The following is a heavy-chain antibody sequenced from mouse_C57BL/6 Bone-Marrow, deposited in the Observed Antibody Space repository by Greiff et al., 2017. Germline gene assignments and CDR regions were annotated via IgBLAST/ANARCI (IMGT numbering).Heavy chain of an antibody. CDR3: ARPYGSSPFAY. CDR2: INPNYGTT. D-gene: IGHD1-1*01. V-gene: IGHV1-39*01. CDR1: DYSFTDHN. J-gene: IGHJ3*01. Sequence: VQLKQSGPELMKPGDSVKISCKASDYSFTDHNRNWVRKSNGKSLEWIGVINPNYGTTSYTHKFKGKATLTVDKSYNTPYMQLNSLTSEDSAVYYCARPYGSSPFAYWGQGTLVTVSA.